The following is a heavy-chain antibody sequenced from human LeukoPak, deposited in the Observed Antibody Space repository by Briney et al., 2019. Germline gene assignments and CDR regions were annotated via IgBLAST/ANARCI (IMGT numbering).Heavy chain of an antibody. D-gene: IGHD4-11*01. CDR2: ISAYNGNT. CDR1: GYTFTSYG. J-gene: IGHJ5*02. Sequence: ASVKVSCKASGYTFTSYGISWVRQAPGQGLEWMGWISAYNGNTNYAQKLQGRVTMTTDTSTSTAYMELKSLRSDDTAVYYCSRELYRNYHSGNNWVGPWGQGTLVTVSS. CDR3: SRELYRNYHSGNNWVGP. V-gene: IGHV1-18*01.